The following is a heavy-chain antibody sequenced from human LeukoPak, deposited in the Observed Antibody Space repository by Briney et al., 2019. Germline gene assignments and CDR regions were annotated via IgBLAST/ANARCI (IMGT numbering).Heavy chain of an antibody. Sequence: ASETLSLXCAVYGGSFSGYYWSWIRQPPGKELEWIGEINHSGSTNYNPSLKSRVTISVDTSKNQFSLKLSSVTAADTAVYYCARATMIVVVPNRTRDFDYWGQGTLVTVSS. V-gene: IGHV4-34*01. CDR2: INHSGST. D-gene: IGHD3-22*01. CDR3: ARATMIVVVPNRTRDFDY. J-gene: IGHJ4*02. CDR1: GGSFSGYY.